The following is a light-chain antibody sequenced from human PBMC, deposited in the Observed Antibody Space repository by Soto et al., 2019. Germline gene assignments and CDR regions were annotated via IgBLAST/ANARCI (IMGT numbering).Light chain of an antibody. CDR3: QSADRSDTYWV. CDR2: NDS. V-gene: IGLV3-25*02. J-gene: IGLJ7*01. Sequence: SYELTQPPSVSVPAGQTARITCSGDALPKQFACWYQKKPGQAPVMVIYNDSERPSGITERFSGSSSGTTVTLIISGVQAEDEADYYCQSADRSDTYWVFGGGTQLTVL. CDR1: ALPKQF.